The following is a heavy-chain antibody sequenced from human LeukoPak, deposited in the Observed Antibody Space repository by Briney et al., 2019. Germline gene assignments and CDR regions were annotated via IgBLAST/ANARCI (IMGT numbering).Heavy chain of an antibody. CDR2: ISWNSGSI. CDR1: GSTFDDYA. D-gene: IGHD2-2*01. V-gene: IGHV3-9*01. Sequence: PGRSLRLSCAASGSTFDDYAMHWVRQAPGKGLEWVSGISWNSGSIGYADSVKGRFTISRDNAKNSLYLQMNSLRAEDTALYYCAKDYCSSTSCYGGHFDYWGQGTLVTVSS. CDR3: AKDYCSSTSCYGGHFDY. J-gene: IGHJ4*02.